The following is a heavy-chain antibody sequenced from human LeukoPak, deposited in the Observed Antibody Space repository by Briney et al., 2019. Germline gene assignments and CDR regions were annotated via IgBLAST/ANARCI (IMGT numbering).Heavy chain of an antibody. Sequence: GGSLRLSCAGSGFALESYSLSWVRQAPGKGLEWVSSISSTSAYIYYADSVKGRFTISRDNVDNVVYLQMNSLGAEDTAVYYCARVAVSGPTGWFDSWGQGTLVIVSS. CDR1: GFALESYS. CDR3: ARVAVSGPTGWFDS. V-gene: IGHV3-21*01. CDR2: ISSTSAYI. J-gene: IGHJ5*01. D-gene: IGHD2-8*02.